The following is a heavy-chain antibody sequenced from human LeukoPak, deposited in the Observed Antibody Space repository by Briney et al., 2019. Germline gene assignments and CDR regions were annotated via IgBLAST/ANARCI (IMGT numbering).Heavy chain of an antibody. Sequence: SVKVSCKASGGTFSSYAISWVRQAPGQGLEWTGRIIPILGIANYAQKFQGRVTITADKSTSAAYMELSSLRSEDTAVYYCARVTMVRGVPPPYYFDYWGQGTLVTVSS. V-gene: IGHV1-69*04. CDR2: IIPILGIA. CDR3: ARVTMVRGVPPPYYFDY. CDR1: GGTFSSYA. D-gene: IGHD3-10*01. J-gene: IGHJ4*02.